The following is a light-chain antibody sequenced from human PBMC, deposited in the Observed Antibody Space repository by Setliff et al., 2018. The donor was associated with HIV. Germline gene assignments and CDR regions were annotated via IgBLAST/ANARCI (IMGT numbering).Light chain of an antibody. CDR3: CSYARSSTYV. J-gene: IGLJ1*01. V-gene: IGLV2-23*02. CDR2: EVT. CDR1: SSDVGSYNL. Sequence: SVLTQPASVSRSPGQSITLSCTGTSSDVGSYNLVSWYQHHPGKAPKLLIYEVTKRPSGVSNRFSGSKSGNTASLTISGLQPEDEADYYCCSYARSSTYVFGPGTRSPS.